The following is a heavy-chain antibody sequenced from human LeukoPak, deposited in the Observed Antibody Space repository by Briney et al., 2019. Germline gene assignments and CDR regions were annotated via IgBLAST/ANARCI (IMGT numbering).Heavy chain of an antibody. D-gene: IGHD2-2*01. CDR3: ARGSSYCSSTSCYLLPN. V-gene: IGHV1-2*02. J-gene: IGHJ4*02. CDR1: GYTFTGYY. Sequence: ASVKVSCKASGYTFTGYYMHWVRQAPGQGLEWMGWINPNSGGTNYAQKFQGRATMTRDTSTSTAYMELSRLRSDDTAVYYCARGSSYCSSTSCYLLPNWGQGTLVTVSS. CDR2: INPNSGGT.